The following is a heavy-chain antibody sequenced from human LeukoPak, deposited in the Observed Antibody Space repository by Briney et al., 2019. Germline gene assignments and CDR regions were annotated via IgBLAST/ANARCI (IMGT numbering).Heavy chain of an antibody. D-gene: IGHD1-1*01. CDR2: IIPILDLT. V-gene: IGHV1-69*04. Sequence: GASVKVSCKASGGTFNHFGINWVRQAPGHGLEWMGRIIPILDLTKYAPKIQDRVTITADKSTSTAYMELSSLRSEDTAVYFCARDSGRPPTSFDYWGQGTLVTVSS. CDR3: ARDSGRPPTSFDY. CDR1: GGTFNHFG. J-gene: IGHJ4*02.